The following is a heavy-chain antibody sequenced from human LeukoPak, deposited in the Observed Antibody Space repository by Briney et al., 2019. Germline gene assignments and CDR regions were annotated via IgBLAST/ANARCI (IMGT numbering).Heavy chain of an antibody. J-gene: IGHJ4*02. Sequence: SETLSLTCAVYGGSFSGYYWSWIRQPPGKGLEWIGEINHSGSTNYNPSLKSRVTISVDTSKNRFSLKLSSVTAADTAVYYCARGRDGYNWGYFDYWGQGTLVTVSS. D-gene: IGHD5-24*01. CDR2: INHSGST. V-gene: IGHV4-34*01. CDR3: ARGRDGYNWGYFDY. CDR1: GGSFSGYY.